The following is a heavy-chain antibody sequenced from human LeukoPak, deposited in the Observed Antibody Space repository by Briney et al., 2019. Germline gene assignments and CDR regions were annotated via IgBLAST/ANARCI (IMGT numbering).Heavy chain of an antibody. CDR1: GYTLTELS. V-gene: IGHV1-24*01. Sequence: GASVKVSCKVSGYTLTELSMHWVRQAPGKGLEWMGGFDPEDGETIYAQKFQGRVTMTEDTSTDTAYMELNSLRAEDTAVYYCAKGKDCSGGSCYSDWSYGMDVWGQGTTVTVSS. CDR3: AKGKDCSGGSCYSDWSYGMDV. D-gene: IGHD2-15*01. J-gene: IGHJ6*02. CDR2: FDPEDGET.